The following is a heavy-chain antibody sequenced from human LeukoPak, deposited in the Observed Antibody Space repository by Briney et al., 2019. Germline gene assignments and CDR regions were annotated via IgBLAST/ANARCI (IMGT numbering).Heavy chain of an antibody. D-gene: IGHD2-15*01. CDR2: ISYDGSKI. CDR3: ARDGVVVDDAFDI. V-gene: IGHV3-30*03. CDR1: GFGFSSYG. Sequence: PGSSLRLSCAASGFGFSSYGMHWVRQAPGKGLEWVAVISYDGSKIYYSDSVKGRFTISRDNAKNSLYLQMNSLRAEDTAVYYCARDGVVVDDAFDIWGQGTMVTVSS. J-gene: IGHJ3*02.